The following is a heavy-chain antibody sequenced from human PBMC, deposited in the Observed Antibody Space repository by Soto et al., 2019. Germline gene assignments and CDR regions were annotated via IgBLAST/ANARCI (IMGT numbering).Heavy chain of an antibody. Sequence: GGSLRLSCAASGFTFSSYGMHWVRQAPGKGLEWVAVISYDGSNKYYADSVKGRFTISRDSSKNTLYLQMNSLRAEDTAVYYCAKGVSSSWYFWFDPWGQGTLVTVSS. D-gene: IGHD6-13*01. V-gene: IGHV3-30*18. CDR2: ISYDGSNK. CDR3: AKGVSSSWYFWFDP. CDR1: GFTFSSYG. J-gene: IGHJ5*02.